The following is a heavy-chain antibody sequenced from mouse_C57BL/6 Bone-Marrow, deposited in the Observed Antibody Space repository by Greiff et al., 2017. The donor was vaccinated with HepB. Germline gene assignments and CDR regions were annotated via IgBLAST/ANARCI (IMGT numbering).Heavy chain of an antibody. CDR3: ARERGYGYERYFDY. CDR2: IYPGGGYT. V-gene: IGHV1-63*01. D-gene: IGHD2-2*01. CDR1: GYTFTNYW. J-gene: IGHJ2*01. Sequence: QVQLQQSGAELVRPGTSVKMSCKASGYTFTNYWIGWAKQRPGHGLEWIGDIYPGGGYTNYNEKFKGKATLTADKSSSTAYMQFSSLTSEDSAIYYCARERGYGYERYFDYWGQGTTLTVSS.